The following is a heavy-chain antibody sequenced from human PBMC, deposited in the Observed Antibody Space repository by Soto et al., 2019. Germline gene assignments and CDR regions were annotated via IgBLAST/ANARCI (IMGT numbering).Heavy chain of an antibody. Sequence: QVQLVQSGAEVKKPGSSVKVSCKASGGTFSSYTISWVRQAPGQGLEWLGRIIPILGIATYAQKFQGRVTITADKSTSTAYMALSSLGSEDTAVYYCASYYRFDEQLVPGSGSWPPECWGQGTLVTVSA. CDR1: GGTFSSYT. V-gene: IGHV1-69*02. D-gene: IGHD6-6*01. J-gene: IGHJ4*02. CDR3: ASYYRFDEQLVPGSGSWPPEC. CDR2: IIPILGIA.